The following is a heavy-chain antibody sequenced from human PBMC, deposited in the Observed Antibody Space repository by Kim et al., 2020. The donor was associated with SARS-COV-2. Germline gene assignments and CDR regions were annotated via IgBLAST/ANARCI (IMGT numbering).Heavy chain of an antibody. J-gene: IGHJ6*02. Sequence: GGSLRLSCAASGFTFSSYAMSWVRQAPGKGLEWVSAISGSGGSTYYADSVKGRFTISRDNSKNTLYLQMNSLRAEDTAVYYCAKDLKGIAAAGTYSYGMDVWGQGTTVTVSS. CDR1: GFTFSSYA. D-gene: IGHD6-13*01. V-gene: IGHV3-23*01. CDR3: AKDLKGIAAAGTYSYGMDV. CDR2: ISGSGGST.